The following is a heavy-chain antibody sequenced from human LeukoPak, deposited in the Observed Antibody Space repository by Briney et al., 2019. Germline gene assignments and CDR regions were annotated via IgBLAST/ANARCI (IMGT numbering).Heavy chain of an antibody. CDR1: GYIFTSYW. Sequence: GASLQISCETSGYIFTSYWIGWVRQLPGQGLEWMGIIYPGDSDTRYSPSFQGQVTISADKSISTAYLQWSSLKASDTAMYYCARHTIAAAATDYWGQGTLVTVSS. V-gene: IGHV5-51*01. J-gene: IGHJ4*02. D-gene: IGHD6-13*01. CDR2: IYPGDSDT. CDR3: ARHTIAAAATDY.